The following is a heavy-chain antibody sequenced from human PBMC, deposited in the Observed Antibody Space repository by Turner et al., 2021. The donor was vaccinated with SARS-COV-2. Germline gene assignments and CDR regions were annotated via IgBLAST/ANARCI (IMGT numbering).Heavy chain of an antibody. CDR1: GFSLSTSGMC. J-gene: IGHJ4*02. CDR3: ARIPPSLAIDY. D-gene: IGHD1-1*01. V-gene: IGHV2-70*15. CDR2: IDWDDDK. Sequence: QVTLRASGPAMVKPTQTITMTCTFSGFSLSTSGMCVSWIRQPPGKALEWLARIDWDDDKYYSTSLKTRLTISKDTSKNQVVLTMTNMYPVYTATYYCARIPPSLAIDYWGQGTLVTVSS.